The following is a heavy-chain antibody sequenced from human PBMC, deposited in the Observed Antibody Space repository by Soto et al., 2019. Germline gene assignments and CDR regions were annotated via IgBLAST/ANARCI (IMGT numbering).Heavy chain of an antibody. V-gene: IGHV1-69*01. D-gene: IGHD6-13*01. CDR3: ARDIAAAGTGVKYYYYGMDV. CDR2: IIPIFGTA. J-gene: IGHJ6*02. Sequence: QVQLVQSGAEVKKPGSSVKVSCKASGGTFSSYAISWVRQAPGQGLEWMGGIIPIFGTANYAQKFQGRVTLTAEESPSTAYMELSSLRSEDTAVYYCARDIAAAGTGVKYYYYGMDVWGQGTTVTVSS. CDR1: GGTFSSYA.